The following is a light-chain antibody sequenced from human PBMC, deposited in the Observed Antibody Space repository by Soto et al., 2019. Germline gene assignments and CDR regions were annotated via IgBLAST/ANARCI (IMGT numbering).Light chain of an antibody. CDR1: HNIRNL. Sequence: DIHLSQSPSTLSAAVGDSVTITCRASHNIRNLLAWYQQKPGKAPKLLIYKASSLESGVPSRFSGSGSGTEFTLTISSLQPDDSATYYSQHYNSYSEAFGQGTKV. CDR2: KAS. J-gene: IGKJ1*01. CDR3: QHYNSYSEA. V-gene: IGKV1-5*03.